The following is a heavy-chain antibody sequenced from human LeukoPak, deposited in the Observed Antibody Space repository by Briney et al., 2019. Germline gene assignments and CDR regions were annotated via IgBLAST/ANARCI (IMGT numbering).Heavy chain of an antibody. CDR2: MNPNSGNT. CDR1: GYTFTSYD. D-gene: IGHD3-3*01. Sequence: GASVKVSCKASGYTFTSYDINWVRQATGQGLEWMGWMNPNSGNTGYAQKFQGRDTMTRNTSISTAYMELSSLRSEDTAVYYCARGSYYDFWSGPMPLDYWGQGTLVTVSS. V-gene: IGHV1-8*01. CDR3: ARGSYYDFWSGPMPLDY. J-gene: IGHJ4*02.